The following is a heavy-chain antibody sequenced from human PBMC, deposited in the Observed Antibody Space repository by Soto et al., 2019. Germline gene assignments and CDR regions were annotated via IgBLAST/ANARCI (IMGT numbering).Heavy chain of an antibody. V-gene: IGHV3-30*04. CDR2: ISFDGTNK. CDR3: ARDLGRYDSNHNFDY. CDR1: GFNFSTFS. J-gene: IGHJ4*02. D-gene: IGHD2-15*01. Sequence: GGSLRLSCAASGFNFSTFSMHWVRQAPGKGLEWVAVISFDGTNKYSADSVRGRFTISRDNSNNTLYLQMNSLTLEDTAMYYCARDLGRYDSNHNFDYWGPGTLVTVSS.